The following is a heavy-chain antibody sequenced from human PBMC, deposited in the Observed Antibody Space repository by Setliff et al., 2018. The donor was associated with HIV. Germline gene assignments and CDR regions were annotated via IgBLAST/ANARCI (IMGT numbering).Heavy chain of an antibody. J-gene: IGHJ4*02. V-gene: IGHV6-1*01. CDR2: TYYRSKWYT. CDR1: GDSVSSDSAA. CDR3: ARGGITAYYSDH. D-gene: IGHD5-18*01. Sequence: SQTLSLTCAISGDSVSSDSAAWNWIRQSPSRGLEWLARTYYRSKWYTDYAVSVKSRITINPDTSRNQFSLQLSSVIPDDSAVYFCARGGITAYYSDHWAQGTLVTVSS.